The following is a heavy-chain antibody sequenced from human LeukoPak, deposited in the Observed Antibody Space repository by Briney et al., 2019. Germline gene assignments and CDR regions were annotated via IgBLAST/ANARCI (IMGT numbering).Heavy chain of an antibody. CDR3: ARVLGGFSYFEY. J-gene: IGHJ4*02. CDR2: INPNSGGT. D-gene: IGHD5-12*01. Sequence: GASVKVSCKASGYTFTAYYMHWVRQAPGQGLEWMGWINPNSGGTNYAQKFQGRVTMTRDTSINSAYMELSRLRSDDTAVYYCARVLGGFSYFEYWGQGTLVTVSS. V-gene: IGHV1-2*02. CDR1: GYTFTAYY.